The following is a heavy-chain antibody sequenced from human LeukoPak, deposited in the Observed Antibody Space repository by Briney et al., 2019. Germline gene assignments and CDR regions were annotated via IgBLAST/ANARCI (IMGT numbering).Heavy chain of an antibody. CDR1: GFTLTTYA. CDR3: ARGYRPYDDAFDI. Sequence: GGSLRLSCAVSGFTLTTYAMHWVRQAPGKGLEWVAMFSYDGSIRYNADSVQGRFTISRDTSQNTLDLQMDSLRPDDTAVYCCARGYRPYDDAFDIWGHGTLVTVSS. V-gene: IGHV3-30*01. J-gene: IGHJ3*02. CDR2: FSYDGSIR. D-gene: IGHD3-16*02.